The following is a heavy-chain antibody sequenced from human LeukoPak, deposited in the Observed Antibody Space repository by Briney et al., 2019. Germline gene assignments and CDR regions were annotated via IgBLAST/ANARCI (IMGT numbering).Heavy chain of an antibody. CDR3: ARDTPYSSGWYWYDY. D-gene: IGHD6-19*01. Sequence: GGSLRLSCAASGFTFSSYAMHWVRQAPGKGLEWVAVISYDGSNKYYAGSVKGRFTISRDNSENTLYLQMNSLRAEDTAVYYCARDTPYSSGWYWYDYWGQGTLVTVSS. CDR2: ISYDGSNK. V-gene: IGHV3-30*04. CDR1: GFTFSSYA. J-gene: IGHJ4*02.